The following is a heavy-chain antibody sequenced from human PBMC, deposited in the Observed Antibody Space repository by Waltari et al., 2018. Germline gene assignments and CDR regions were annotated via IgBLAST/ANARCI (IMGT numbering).Heavy chain of an antibody. CDR2: IYYSGNT. CDR3: ARHWKRNGYRFDP. J-gene: IGHJ5*02. CDR1: GDSISRRSYY. Sequence: LQLQESGPGLVKPSETLSLTRTVSGDSISRRSYYWGWIRQSPGKGLEWIGTIYYSGNTYYNPTLKSRVTISGDTSKNQFSLKLSSVTAADTAVYYCARHWKRNGYRFDPWGQGTLVTVSS. D-gene: IGHD5-12*01. V-gene: IGHV4-39*01.